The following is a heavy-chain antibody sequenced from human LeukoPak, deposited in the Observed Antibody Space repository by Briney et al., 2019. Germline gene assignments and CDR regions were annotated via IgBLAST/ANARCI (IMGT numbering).Heavy chain of an antibody. CDR3: AREYYYGSGNYYNRIDY. J-gene: IGHJ4*02. D-gene: IGHD3-10*01. V-gene: IGHV1-2*02. Sequence: ASVKVSCKASGYTFTGYYMHWVRQAPGQGLKWMGWINPNSGGTNYAQKFQGRVTMTRDTSISTAYMELSRLRSDDTAVYYCAREYYYGSGNYYNRIDYWGQGTLVTVSS. CDR1: GYTFTGYY. CDR2: INPNSGGT.